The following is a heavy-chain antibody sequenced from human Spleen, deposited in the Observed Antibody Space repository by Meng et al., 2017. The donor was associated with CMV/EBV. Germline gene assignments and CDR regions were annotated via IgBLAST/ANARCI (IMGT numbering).Heavy chain of an antibody. CDR3: ARDPGSSGWYGGNWFDP. V-gene: IGHV4-61*01. CDR2: IYHNKRI. Sequence: SETLSLTCTVSGGSVTSGSYYWSWIRQPPGKGLEWIGYIYHNKRINYNPSLESRVTISVDTSKNQFSLKLTSVTAADTAVYYCARDPGSSGWYGGNWFDPWGQGILVTVSS. J-gene: IGHJ5*02. CDR1: GGSVTSGSYY. D-gene: IGHD6-19*01.